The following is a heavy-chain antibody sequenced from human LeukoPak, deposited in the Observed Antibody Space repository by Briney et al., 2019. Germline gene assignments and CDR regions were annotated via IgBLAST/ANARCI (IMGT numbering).Heavy chain of an antibody. CDR3: AKVLTAAGLDL. D-gene: IGHD6-25*01. CDR2: IHDDGRT. CDR1: GGSMSDSIT. V-gene: IGHV4/OR15-8*01. J-gene: IGHJ5*02. Sequence: KASETLSLTCSVSGGSMSDSITWGWVRQPPGKGLEWLANIHDDGRTAPNPSLRSRLTISQDRSKNQFSLKVSSVTAADTAFYYCAKVLTAAGLDLWCQGILVTVSS.